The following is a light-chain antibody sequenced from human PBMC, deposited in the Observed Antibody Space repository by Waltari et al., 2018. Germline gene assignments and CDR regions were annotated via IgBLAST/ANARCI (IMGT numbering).Light chain of an antibody. Sequence: DIQMTQSPSSLSASVGDRVTITCRASQSISSYLNWYQQKPGKAPKLLIYAASSLKSGVPSRFSGSGSGTDFTLTISSLQPEDFATYYCQQSYSTSWTFGQGTKVEIK. CDR1: QSISSY. CDR3: QQSYSTSWT. CDR2: AAS. J-gene: IGKJ1*01. V-gene: IGKV1-39*01.